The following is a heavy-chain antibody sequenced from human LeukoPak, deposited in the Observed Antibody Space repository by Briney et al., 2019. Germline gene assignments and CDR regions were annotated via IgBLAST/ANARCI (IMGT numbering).Heavy chain of an antibody. CDR3: AKDRSGWYYFDY. D-gene: IGHD6-19*01. J-gene: IGHJ4*02. CDR1: GFTFSSYW. CDR2: ISGSGGST. V-gene: IGHV3-23*01. Sequence: GRPLRLSCAASGFTFSSYWMSWVRQAPGKGLEWVSAISGSGGSTYYADSVKGRFTISRHNSKNTLYLQMNSLRAEDTAVYYCAKDRSGWYYFDYWGQGTLVTVSS.